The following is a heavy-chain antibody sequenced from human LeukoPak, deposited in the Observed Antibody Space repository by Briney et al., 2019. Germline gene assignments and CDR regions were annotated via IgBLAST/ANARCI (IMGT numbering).Heavy chain of an antibody. CDR2: FDPEVGEK. D-gene: IGHD1-26*01. CDR3: AKASVGVSLPAS. CDR1: GYSLIEVG. Sequence: ASVKVSCKVSGYSLIEVGIHWVRQAPGKGLEWMGGFDPEVGEKVYAQNFQGRVTMTDDFSTDTVHMVLSSLKSEDTAVYYCAKASVGVSLPASWGQGTRVTVSS. J-gene: IGHJ5*02. V-gene: IGHV1-24*01.